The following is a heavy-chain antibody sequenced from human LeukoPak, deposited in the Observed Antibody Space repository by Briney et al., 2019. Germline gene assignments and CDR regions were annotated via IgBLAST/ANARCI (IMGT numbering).Heavy chain of an antibody. CDR1: GFTFRSYG. V-gene: IGHV3-30*02. J-gene: IGHJ3*02. D-gene: IGHD4-17*01. CDR2: IRYDGNNK. CDR3: AKGYGDLVAFDI. Sequence: PGGSLRLSCAASGFTFRSYGMDWVRQAPGKGLEWVAFIRYDGNNKDYAESVKGRFTISRDNSKNTLYLQMNSLRAEDTAVYYCAKGYGDLVAFDIWGQGTMVTVSS.